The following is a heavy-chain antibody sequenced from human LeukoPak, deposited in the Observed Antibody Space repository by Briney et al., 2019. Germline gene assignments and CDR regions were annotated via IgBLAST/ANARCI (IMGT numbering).Heavy chain of an antibody. CDR2: IYYKGST. CDR3: ASGIAAAGTPYYYFDY. J-gene: IGHJ4*02. CDR1: GGSISSDLHF. Sequence: SVTLSLTCTVSGGSISSDLHFWSWIRQPPGKGLEWIGYIYYKGSTYYNPSLKSRDSISSDTSKNQFSLRLISVTAADTAVYYCASGIAAAGTPYYYFDYWGQGTPVTVSS. D-gene: IGHD6-13*01. V-gene: IGHV4-30-4*01.